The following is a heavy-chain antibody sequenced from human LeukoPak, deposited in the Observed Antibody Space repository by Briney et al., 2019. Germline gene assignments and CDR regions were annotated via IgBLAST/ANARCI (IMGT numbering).Heavy chain of an antibody. V-gene: IGHV3-74*01. CDR3: ARRSSGSPPYYFDY. CDR1: GFTFSSYW. D-gene: IGHD1-26*01. CDR2: INSDGSTT. J-gene: IGHJ4*02. Sequence: GGSLRLSCAASGFTFSSYWMHWVRQAPGKGLVWVSRINSDGSTTNYADYVKGRFTISRDNAKNTLYLQMNSLKAEDTAVYYCARRSSGSPPYYFDYWGQGTLVTVSS.